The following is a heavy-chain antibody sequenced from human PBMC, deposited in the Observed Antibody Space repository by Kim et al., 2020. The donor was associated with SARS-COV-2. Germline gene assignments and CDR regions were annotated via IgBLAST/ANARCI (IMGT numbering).Heavy chain of an antibody. J-gene: IGHJ6*02. V-gene: IGHV3-30*07. CDR3: ARDRDGYSYGSSGMDV. Sequence: SVKGRFTISRDNSKNPVYLQMNRLRAEDTAVYYCARDRDGYSYGSSGMDVWGQGTTVTVSS. D-gene: IGHD5-18*01.